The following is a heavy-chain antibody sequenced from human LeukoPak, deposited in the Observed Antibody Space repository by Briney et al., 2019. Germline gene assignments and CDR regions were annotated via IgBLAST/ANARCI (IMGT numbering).Heavy chain of an antibody. V-gene: IGHV1-18*01. CDR2: ISAYNGNT. CDR3: ARDGLLWFGEYDYFDY. Sequence: GASVKVSCKASGYTFTSYGISWVRQAPGQGLEWMGWISAYNGNTDYAQKLQGRVTMTTDTSTSTAYMELRSLRSDDTAVYYCARDGLLWFGEYDYFDYWGQGTLVTVSS. CDR1: GYTFTSYG. D-gene: IGHD3-10*01. J-gene: IGHJ4*02.